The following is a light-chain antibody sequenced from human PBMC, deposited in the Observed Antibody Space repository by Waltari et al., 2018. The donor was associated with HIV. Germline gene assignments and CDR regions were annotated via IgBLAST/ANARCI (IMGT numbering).Light chain of an antibody. J-gene: IGKJ2*01. Sequence: DIVMTQSPDSLTVSLGERATINCKSSQGILFNSNNKNYLAWYPQRPGQSPRLLIYWASTRGSGVPVRFSGAGSGTNFSLTISNLQPEDVAVYYCQQYYTTPYSFGQGSRLEI. CDR3: QQYYTTPYS. CDR2: WAS. CDR1: QGILFNSNNKNY. V-gene: IGKV4-1*01.